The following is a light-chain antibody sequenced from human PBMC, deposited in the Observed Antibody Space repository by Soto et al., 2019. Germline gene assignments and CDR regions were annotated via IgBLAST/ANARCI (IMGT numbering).Light chain of an antibody. CDR1: TGAVTSGHH. V-gene: IGLV7-46*01. Sequence: QAVVTQESSLTVSPGGTITLTCGSSTGAVTSGHHPYWLQQKPGQAPRSLIYDTSNKQSWTPARFSGSLLGGKAALTLSGAQHEDEADYYCMLTYSGPWVFGGGTKLTV. CDR2: DTS. J-gene: IGLJ3*02. CDR3: MLTYSGPWV.